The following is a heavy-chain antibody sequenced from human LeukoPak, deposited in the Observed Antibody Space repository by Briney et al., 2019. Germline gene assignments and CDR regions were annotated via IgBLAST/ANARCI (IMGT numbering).Heavy chain of an antibody. CDR3: ANDRGY. Sequence: GGSLRLTCAASGFTFSTFAMSWVRQAPGEGLEWVSAITSAGSTYYAESVKGRFTISRDNSKNTLYLQMNSLRADDTAVYYCANDRGYWGQGTLVTVSS. CDR1: GFTFSTFA. J-gene: IGHJ4*02. V-gene: IGHV3-23*01. CDR2: ITSAGST.